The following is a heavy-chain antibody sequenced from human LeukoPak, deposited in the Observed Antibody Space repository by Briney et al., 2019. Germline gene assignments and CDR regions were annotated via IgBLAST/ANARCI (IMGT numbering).Heavy chain of an antibody. J-gene: IGHJ6*02. CDR2: INSDGSST. CDR1: GFTFSSYW. Sequence: GGSLRLSCAASGFTFSSYWMHWVRQAPGKGLVWVSRINSDGSSTSYADSVKGRFTISRDNAKNTLYLQMNSLRAEDTAVYYCARVGGIYSGYDNGNYYGMDVWGQGTTVTVSS. V-gene: IGHV3-74*01. CDR3: ARVGGIYSGYDNGNYYGMDV. D-gene: IGHD5-12*01.